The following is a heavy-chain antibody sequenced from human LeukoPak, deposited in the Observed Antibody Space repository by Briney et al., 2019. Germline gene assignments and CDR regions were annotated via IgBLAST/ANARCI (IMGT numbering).Heavy chain of an antibody. Sequence: SETLSLTCAVYGGSFSGYYWSWIRQPPGKGLEWIGEINHSGSTNYNPSLKSRVTISADTSKNQFSLKVSSVTAADTAVYYCARGGVTPDYWGQGTLVTVSS. CDR2: INHSGST. CDR1: GGSFSGYY. V-gene: IGHV4-34*01. CDR3: ARGGVTPDY. D-gene: IGHD1-14*01. J-gene: IGHJ4*02.